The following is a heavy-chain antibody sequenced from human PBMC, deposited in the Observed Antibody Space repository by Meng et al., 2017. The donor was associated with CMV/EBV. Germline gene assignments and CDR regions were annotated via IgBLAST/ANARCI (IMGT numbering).Heavy chain of an antibody. CDR3: ARERGDDSGYNFDS. Sequence: QVQRQWSGPGLVKPSETLSLTCSFSGGFLSGFFWTWIRQPAGKGLEWIGRIYSTGGTNYNPSFESRVTISLDGSNNQFSLKLNSVTAADTAIYYCARERGDDSGYNFDSWGQGTLVTVSS. D-gene: IGHD3-22*01. CDR1: GGFLSGFF. J-gene: IGHJ4*02. CDR2: IYSTGGT. V-gene: IGHV4-4*07.